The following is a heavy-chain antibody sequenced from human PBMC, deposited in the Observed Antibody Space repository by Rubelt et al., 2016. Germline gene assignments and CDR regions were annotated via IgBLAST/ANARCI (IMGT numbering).Heavy chain of an antibody. Sequence: QVQLQQWGAGLLKPSETLSLTCAVYGGSFSGYYWSWIRQPPGKGLEWIGEINNSGSTNYNPSLKSRVTISVDTSKNQFSLKLSSVTAADTAVYYCARRRRYSGSSYWYFDLWGRGTLVTVSS. V-gene: IGHV4-34*01. CDR3: ARRRRYSGSSYWYFDL. D-gene: IGHD1-26*01. J-gene: IGHJ2*01. CDR1: GGSFSGYY. CDR2: INNSGST.